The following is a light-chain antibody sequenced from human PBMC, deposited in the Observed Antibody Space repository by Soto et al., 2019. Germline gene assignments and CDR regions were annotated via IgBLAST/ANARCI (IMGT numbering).Light chain of an antibody. J-gene: IGLJ2*01. CDR1: SSDVGGFNY. CDR3: SSSISSSTLVL. CDR2: DVS. V-gene: IGLV2-14*01. Sequence: QSVLTQPASVSGSPGQSITISCTGTSSDVGGFNYVSWYQQHPGKAPKLMIFDVSSRPTGVSNRFSGSKSGNTASLTISGLQAEVEADYSCSSSISSSTLVLFGGGTKVTVL.